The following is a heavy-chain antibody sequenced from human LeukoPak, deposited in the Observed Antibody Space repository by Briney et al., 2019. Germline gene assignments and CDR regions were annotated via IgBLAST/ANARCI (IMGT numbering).Heavy chain of an antibody. V-gene: IGHV3-30*02. J-gene: IGHJ5*02. CDR1: GFTFSSYG. CDR3: AKDWKVGRYCSSTSCYKGGWFDP. Sequence: QTGGSLRLSCAASGFTFSSYGMHWVRQAPGKGLEWVAFIRYDGSNKYYADSVKGRFTISRDNSKNTLYLQMNSLRAEDTAVYYCAKDWKVGRYCSSTSCYKGGWFDPWGQGTLVTVSS. CDR2: IRYDGSNK. D-gene: IGHD2-2*02.